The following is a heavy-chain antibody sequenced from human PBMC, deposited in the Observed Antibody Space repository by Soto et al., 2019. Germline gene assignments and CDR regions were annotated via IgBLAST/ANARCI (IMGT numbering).Heavy chain of an antibody. CDR3: ASTRDTAMDPAPYYFDY. CDR2: IYHSGST. V-gene: IGHV4-30-2*01. CDR1: GGSISSDGYS. D-gene: IGHD5-18*01. Sequence: PSETLSLTCALSGGSISSDGYSWSWIRQPPGNGLEWIRYIYHSGSTYYNPSLKSRVTISVDRSKNQFSLKLSSVTDADTAVYYCASTRDTAMDPAPYYFDYWGQGTLVTVSS. J-gene: IGHJ4*02.